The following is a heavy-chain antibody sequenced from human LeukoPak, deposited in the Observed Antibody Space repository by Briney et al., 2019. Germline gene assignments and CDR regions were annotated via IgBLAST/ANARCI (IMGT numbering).Heavy chain of an antibody. CDR1: GFTFINYA. CDR3: AKKRAPGEGGNSFDY. J-gene: IGHJ4*02. D-gene: IGHD3-10*01. CDR2: LCGRSVVP. V-gene: IGHV3-23*01. Sequence: GGSLRLSCTASGFTFINYAMNWLRQAPGKGLAWVSLLCGRSVVPEFADSVEGRFTVSRDNSKNTLYLQMNSLRAEDTAVYYCAKKRAPGEGGNSFDYWGPGTLVTVSS.